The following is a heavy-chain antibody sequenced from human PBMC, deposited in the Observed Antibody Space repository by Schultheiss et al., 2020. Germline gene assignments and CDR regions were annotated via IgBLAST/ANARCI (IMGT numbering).Heavy chain of an antibody. J-gene: IGHJ3*02. CDR1: GYTFTGYY. CDR2: INPNSGGT. CDR3: ARDSANRGDAFDI. Sequence: ASVKVSCKASGYTFTGYYMHWVRQAPGQGLEWMGWINPNSGGTNYAQKFQGRVTMTRDTSISTAYMELSRLRSDDTAVYYCARDSANRGDAFDIWGQGTMVTVS. D-gene: IGHD3-10*01. V-gene: IGHV1-2*02.